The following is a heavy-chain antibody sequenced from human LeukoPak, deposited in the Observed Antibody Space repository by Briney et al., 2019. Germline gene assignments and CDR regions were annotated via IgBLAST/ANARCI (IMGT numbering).Heavy chain of an antibody. CDR3: AREGYYGSGGAYFDY. V-gene: IGHV3-30*02. D-gene: IGHD3-10*01. Sequence: PGGSLRLSCAASGFTFSNYGMHWVRQAPGKGLEWVAFIRYDGINKYYADSVKGRFTISRDNSKNTLYLQMNSLRAEDTAVYYCAREGYYGSGGAYFDYWGQGTLVTVSS. CDR1: GFTFSNYG. CDR2: IRYDGINK. J-gene: IGHJ4*02.